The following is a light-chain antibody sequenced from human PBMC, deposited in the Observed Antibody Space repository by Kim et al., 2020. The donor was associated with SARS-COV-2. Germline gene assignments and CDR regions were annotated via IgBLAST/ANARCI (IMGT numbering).Light chain of an antibody. Sequence: EIVLTQSPATLSLSPGERATLSCRASQSVSSYLAWYQQKPGLAPRLLIYDASNRATGIPARFSGSGSGTDFTLTISSLEPEDFAVYYCQQHSNWPPALTFGGGTKVDIK. CDR3: QQHSNWPPALT. CDR1: QSVSSY. CDR2: DAS. J-gene: IGKJ4*01. V-gene: IGKV3-11*01.